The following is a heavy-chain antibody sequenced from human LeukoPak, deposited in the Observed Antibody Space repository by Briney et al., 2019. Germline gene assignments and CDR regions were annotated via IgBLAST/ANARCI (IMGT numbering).Heavy chain of an antibody. CDR1: GGSFSGYD. D-gene: IGHD7-27*01. V-gene: IGHV4-34*01. Sequence: SETLSLTCAAYGGSFSGYDWSWIRQPPGKGLEWIGEINHSGSTNYNPSLKSRVTISVDTSKNQFSLKLSSVTAADTAVYYCARVALGYWGQGTLVTVSS. J-gene: IGHJ4*02. CDR3: ARVALGY. CDR2: INHSGST.